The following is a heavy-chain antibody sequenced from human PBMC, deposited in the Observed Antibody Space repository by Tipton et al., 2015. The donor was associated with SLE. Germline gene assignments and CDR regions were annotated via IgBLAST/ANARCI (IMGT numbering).Heavy chain of an antibody. D-gene: IGHD6-19*01. J-gene: IGHJ2*01. Sequence: TLSLTCTVSGGSISSSSYYWGWIRQPPGKGLEWIGSIYYSGSTYYNPSLKSRVTISVDTSKNQFSLKLSSVTAADTAVYYCARGSDSSGWYWNWYFDLWGRGPRVTVSS. CDR2: IYYSGST. CDR1: GGSISSSSYY. CDR3: ARGSDSSGWYWNWYFDL. V-gene: IGHV4-39*07.